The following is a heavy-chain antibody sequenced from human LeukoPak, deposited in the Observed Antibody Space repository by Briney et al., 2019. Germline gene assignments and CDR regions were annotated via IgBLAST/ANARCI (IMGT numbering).Heavy chain of an antibody. J-gene: IGHJ4*02. V-gene: IGHV6-1*01. D-gene: IGHD6-19*01. CDR1: GDSVSFNSYG. CDR2: TYYRSKRYS. CDR3: ARYTSTGWLDY. Sequence: SQTLSLTLAIAGDSVSFNSYGMNSVRQSPSRGLEWLGRTYYRSKRYSDYAASVRGRITISPDTSKNQFYLQLNSVTPEDTAMYYCARYTSTGWLDYWGQGTVVTVSS.